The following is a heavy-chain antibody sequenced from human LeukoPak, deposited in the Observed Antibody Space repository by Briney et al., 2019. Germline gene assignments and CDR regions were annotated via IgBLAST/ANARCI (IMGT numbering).Heavy chain of an antibody. Sequence: PSETLSLTCTVSGDSISSGGYYWSWIRQHPGKGLEWIGYIYYSGCTYYNPSLKSRVTISVDTSKNQFSLKLNSVTAADTALYYCARSAGQSGYYYYFDYWGQGTLVTVSS. CDR2: IYYSGCT. CDR1: GDSISSGGYY. D-gene: IGHD3-22*01. V-gene: IGHV4-31*03. J-gene: IGHJ4*02. CDR3: ARSAGQSGYYYYFDY.